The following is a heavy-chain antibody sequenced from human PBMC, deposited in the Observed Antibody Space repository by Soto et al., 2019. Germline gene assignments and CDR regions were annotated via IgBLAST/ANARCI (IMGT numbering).Heavy chain of an antibody. Sequence: QLQLQESGPGLVKPSDTLSLTCTVSGGSISSISYYWGWIRQPPGKGLEWLASIYSGGGTYHNPSLKSRITIFVDPSKNRCSVKLCSVTAADTAVYYCASSSTWHSIDYWGQGTLVTVSS. D-gene: IGHD6-13*01. CDR2: IYSGGGT. V-gene: IGHV4-39*01. J-gene: IGHJ4*02. CDR3: ASSSTWHSIDY. CDR1: GGSISSISYY.